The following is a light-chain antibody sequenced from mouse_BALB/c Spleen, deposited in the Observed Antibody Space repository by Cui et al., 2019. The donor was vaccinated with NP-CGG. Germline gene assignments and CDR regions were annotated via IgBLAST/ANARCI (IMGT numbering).Light chain of an antibody. CDR1: TGAVTTSNY. CDR2: GTN. J-gene: IGLJ1*01. CDR3: ALWYSNHWV. Sequence: QAVVTHGSALTTSPGETVTLTCRSSTGAVTTSNYANWVQEKPDHLFTGLIGGTNNRAPGVPARFSGSLIGGKAALTITGAQTEDEAIYFCALWYSNHWVFGGGTKLTVL. V-gene: IGLV1*01.